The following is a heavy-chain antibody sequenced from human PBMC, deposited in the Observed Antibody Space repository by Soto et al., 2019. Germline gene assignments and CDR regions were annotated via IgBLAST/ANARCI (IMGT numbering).Heavy chain of an antibody. J-gene: IGHJ4*02. V-gene: IGHV1-69*02. D-gene: IGHD3-10*01. CDR1: GDTFSFYS. CDR2: INPILSMS. Sequence: QVQLVQSGAEVRKPGSSVKVSCKASGDTFSFYSINWVRQAPGLGLEWMGRINPILSMSNYAQRFQGRVTITADKSTSTAYMELSVMRSEDTDIYYCASSYGSGYRAFDYWGQGALVTVSS. CDR3: ASSYGSGYRAFDY.